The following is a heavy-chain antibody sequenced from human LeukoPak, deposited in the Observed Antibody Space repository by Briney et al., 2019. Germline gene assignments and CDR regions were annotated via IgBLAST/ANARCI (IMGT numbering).Heavy chain of an antibody. CDR1: GFTFSSYG. CDR3: ARVSLTQKSYFDY. D-gene: IGHD2-15*01. Sequence: GRSLRLSCAASGFTFSSYGMHWVRQAPGKGLEWVAVIWYDGSNKYYADSVKGRFTTSRDNSKNTLYLQMNSLRAEDTAVYYCARVSLTQKSYFDYWGQGTLVTVSS. J-gene: IGHJ4*02. CDR2: IWYDGSNK. V-gene: IGHV3-33*01.